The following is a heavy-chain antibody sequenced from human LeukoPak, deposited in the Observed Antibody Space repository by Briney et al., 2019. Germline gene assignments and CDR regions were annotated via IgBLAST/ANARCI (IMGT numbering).Heavy chain of an antibody. J-gene: IGHJ4*02. CDR1: GFTFDDYG. V-gene: IGHV3-20*04. CDR2: INWNGGST. D-gene: IGHD1-26*01. CDR3: ARRFNLYSGSYYDY. Sequence: GGSLRLSCAASGFTFDDYGMSWVRQAPGKGREWFSGINWNGGSTGYADSVKGRFTISRDNAKNSLYLQMNSLRAEDTALYYCARRFNLYSGSYYDYWGQGTLVTVSS.